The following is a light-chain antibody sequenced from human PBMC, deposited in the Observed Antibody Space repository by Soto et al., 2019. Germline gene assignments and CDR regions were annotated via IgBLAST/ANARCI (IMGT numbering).Light chain of an antibody. Sequence: EIVLTQSPGTLSLSPGERVTLSCRASQSFSSSYLAWYQQRPGQAPRLLIYGASSRATGIPDRFSGSGSGTDFTLTISRPKPEDFAVYYCQQYGSSPQTFGQGTKVEIK. CDR3: QQYGSSPQT. CDR2: GAS. V-gene: IGKV3-20*01. J-gene: IGKJ1*01. CDR1: QSFSSSY.